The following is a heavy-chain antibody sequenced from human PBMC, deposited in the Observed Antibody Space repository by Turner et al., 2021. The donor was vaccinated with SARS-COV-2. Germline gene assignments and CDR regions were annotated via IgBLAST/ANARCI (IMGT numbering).Heavy chain of an antibody. V-gene: IGHV3-33*01. CDR1: GFTFSSYG. Sequence: QVQLVESGGGVVQPGRSLRLSCAASGFTFSSYGMHWVRQAPGKGLEWVAVSWYEGSNKYYTDSVKGRFTISRDNSKNTLYLQMNSLRAEDTAVYYCARDQLGVEATWFDPWGQGTLVTVSS. J-gene: IGHJ5*02. CDR2: SWYEGSNK. D-gene: IGHD2-8*01. CDR3: ARDQLGVEATWFDP.